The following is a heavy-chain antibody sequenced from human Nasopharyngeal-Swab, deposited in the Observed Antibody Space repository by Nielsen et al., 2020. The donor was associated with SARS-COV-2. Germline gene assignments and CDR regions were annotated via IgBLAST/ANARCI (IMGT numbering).Heavy chain of an antibody. V-gene: IGHV3-73*01. CDR1: GFTFSGST. CDR2: IRSKADNYAT. J-gene: IGHJ3*02. D-gene: IGHD1-26*01. CDR3: ARVNPVSGSYYDAFDI. Sequence: TLSLTCAASGFTFSGSTMHWVRQASGKGLEWVGRIRSKADNYATAYAASVKGRFIISRDDSKNTAYLQMNSLKTEDTAVYYCARVNPVSGSYYDAFDIWGQGTMVTVSS.